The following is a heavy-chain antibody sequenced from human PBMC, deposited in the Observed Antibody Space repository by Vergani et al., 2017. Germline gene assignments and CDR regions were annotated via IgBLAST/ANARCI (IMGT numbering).Heavy chain of an antibody. CDR2: ISWNSGSI. Sequence: VQLVESGGGVVQPGRSLRLSCAASGFTFDDYAMHWVRQAPGKGLEWVSGISWNSGSIGYADSVKGRFTISRDNAKNSLYLQMNSLRAEDTALYYCAKDIGVEQQLVFDYWGQGTLVTVSS. CDR1: GFTFDDYA. CDR3: AKDIGVEQQLVFDY. V-gene: IGHV3-9*01. D-gene: IGHD6-13*01. J-gene: IGHJ4*02.